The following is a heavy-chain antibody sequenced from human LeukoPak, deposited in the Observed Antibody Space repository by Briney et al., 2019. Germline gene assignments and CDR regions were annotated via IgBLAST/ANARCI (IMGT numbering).Heavy chain of an antibody. Sequence: GGSLRLSCAASGFTFSSYSMNWVRQAPGKGLEWVSSISSSSSYIHYADSVKGRFTISRDNAKNSLYLQMNSQRAEDTAVYHCAREYPRGAAAPDYWGQGTLVTVSS. J-gene: IGHJ4*02. CDR2: ISSSSSYI. D-gene: IGHD6-13*01. V-gene: IGHV3-21*01. CDR1: GFTFSSYS. CDR3: AREYPRGAAAPDY.